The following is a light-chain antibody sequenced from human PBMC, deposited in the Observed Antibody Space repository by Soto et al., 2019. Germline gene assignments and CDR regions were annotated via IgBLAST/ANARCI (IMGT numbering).Light chain of an antibody. Sequence: EIMLTQSPATLSVSPGERATLSCRASQSVSSSLAWYQQKPGQAPRLLIYGASTRATGIPARFSGSGSGTEFTLTISSLQSEDFAVYSCQHYNNWPPEVTFGGGTKVEIK. CDR2: GAS. V-gene: IGKV3-15*01. J-gene: IGKJ4*01. CDR3: QHYNNWPPEVT. CDR1: QSVSSS.